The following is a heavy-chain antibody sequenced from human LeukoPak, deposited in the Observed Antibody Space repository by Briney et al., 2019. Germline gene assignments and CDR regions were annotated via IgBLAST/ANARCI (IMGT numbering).Heavy chain of an antibody. Sequence: GSLRLSCAASGFTFSTYWMSWVRQAPGKGLEWVVNIKLDGSEKSYVDSVKGRFTISRDNAKNSLYLQMNSLRAEDTAVYYCARDGRYCSGGSCYSTVGAFDIWGQGTMVTVSS. CDR1: GFTFSTYW. D-gene: IGHD2-15*01. V-gene: IGHV3-7*03. CDR2: IKLDGSEK. CDR3: ARDGRYCSGGSCYSTVGAFDI. J-gene: IGHJ3*02.